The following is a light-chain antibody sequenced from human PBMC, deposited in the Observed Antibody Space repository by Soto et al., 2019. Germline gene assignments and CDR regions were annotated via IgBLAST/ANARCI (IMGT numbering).Light chain of an antibody. CDR3: QQYGSSRT. CDR2: GAS. J-gene: IGKJ1*01. Sequence: EIVLTQSPGTLSFSPGERATLSCRASQSVSSSCLAWYQQKPGQAPRLLIYGASSRATGIPDRFSGSGSGTDFTLTISRLEPEDFAVYYCQQYGSSRTFGQGTKVDIK. V-gene: IGKV3-20*01. CDR1: QSVSSSC.